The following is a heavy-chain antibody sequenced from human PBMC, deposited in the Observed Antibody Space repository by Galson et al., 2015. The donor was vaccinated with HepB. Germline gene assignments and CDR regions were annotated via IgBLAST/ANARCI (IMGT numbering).Heavy chain of an antibody. CDR3: ARGAVVVVVGATENNWFDP. J-gene: IGHJ5*02. CDR1: GYTFSSYS. D-gene: IGHD2-15*01. CDR2: ISPHNRYT. Sequence: SVKVSCKASGYTFSSYSITWVRQAPGQGLEWVGWISPHNRYTNYAQNFQGRVTMTTDTSTNTAYMELRSLRSDDTAIYYCARGAVVVVVGATENNWFDPWGRGTLVTVSS. V-gene: IGHV1-18*01.